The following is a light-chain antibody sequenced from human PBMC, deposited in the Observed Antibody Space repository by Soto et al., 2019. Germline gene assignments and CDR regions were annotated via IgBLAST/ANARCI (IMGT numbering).Light chain of an antibody. J-gene: IGKJ1*01. V-gene: IGKV3-11*01. Sequence: EIVLTQSPATLSLSPGERATLSCRASQSVSSYLAWYQQKPGQAPRLLIYDASNRATGIQARFSGSGSGTDFTLTIISLEPEDFAVYYCQQRRGTFGQGTKV. CDR3: QQRRGT. CDR2: DAS. CDR1: QSVSSY.